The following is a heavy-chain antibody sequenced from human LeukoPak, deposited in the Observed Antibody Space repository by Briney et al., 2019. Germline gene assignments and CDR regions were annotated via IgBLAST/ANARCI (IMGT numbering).Heavy chain of an antibody. CDR3: ARDRGYFDN. Sequence: KTGGSLRLSCAASGFTFSIYSMNRVRQAPGKGLEWLSSITSSSNYIYYADSVKGRFTISRDNVQNSLYLQMNSLRAEDTAMYYCARDRGYFDNWGQGTLVTVSS. V-gene: IGHV3-21*01. CDR1: GFTFSIYS. CDR2: ITSSSNYI. J-gene: IGHJ4*02.